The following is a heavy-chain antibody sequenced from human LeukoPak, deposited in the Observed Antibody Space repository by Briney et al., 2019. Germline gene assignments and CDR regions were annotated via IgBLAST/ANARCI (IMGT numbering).Heavy chain of an antibody. CDR1: GFTFSSYG. CDR3: ARDSGDYVGTGGD. CDR2: IWYDGSNK. Sequence: PGRSLRLSCAASGFTFSSYGMHWVRQAPGKGLEWVAVIWYDGSNKYYADSVKGRFTISRDNSKNTLYLQMNSLRAEDTAVYYCARDSGDYVGTGGDWGQGTLVTVSS. V-gene: IGHV3-33*01. J-gene: IGHJ4*02. D-gene: IGHD4-17*01.